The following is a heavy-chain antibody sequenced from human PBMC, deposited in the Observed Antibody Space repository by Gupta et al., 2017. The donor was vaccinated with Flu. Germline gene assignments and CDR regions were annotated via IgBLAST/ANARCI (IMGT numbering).Heavy chain of an antibody. CDR3: ASGDRYGWVDY. CDR2: IYTSGST. CDR1: GGSISSGSYY. Sequence: QVQLQESGPGLVKPSQTLSLTCTVSGGSISSGSYYWSWIRQPAGKGLEWIGRIYTSGSTNDNPSLKSRVTISVDTSKTQFSLKLSSVTAADTAVYYGASGDRYGWVDYGCQGTMVTVSS. D-gene: IGHD5-18*01. J-gene: IGHJ4*02. V-gene: IGHV4-61*02.